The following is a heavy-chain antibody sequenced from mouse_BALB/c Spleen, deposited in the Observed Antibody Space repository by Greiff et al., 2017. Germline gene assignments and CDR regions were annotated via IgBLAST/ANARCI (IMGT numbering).Heavy chain of an antibody. J-gene: IGHJ2*01. CDR3: ASGSHFDY. CDR1: GYSITSGYY. CDR2: ISYDGSN. V-gene: IGHV3-6*02. Sequence: DVKLVESGPGLVKPSQSLSLTCSVTGYSITSGYYWNWIRQFPGNKLEWMGYISYDGSNNYNPSLKNRISITRDTSKNQFFLKLNSVTTEDTATYYCASGSHFDYWGQGTTLTVSS.